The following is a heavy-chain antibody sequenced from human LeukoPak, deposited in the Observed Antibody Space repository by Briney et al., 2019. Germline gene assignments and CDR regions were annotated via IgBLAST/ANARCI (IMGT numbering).Heavy chain of an antibody. V-gene: IGHV4-59*01. CDR3: ARGGGLHPFDY. D-gene: IGHD2-15*01. J-gene: IGHJ4*02. CDR2: IYYSGST. Sequence: SETLSLTCTVSGGSISSYYWSWIRQPPGKGLEWIGYIYYSGSTNYNPSLKSRVTIPVDTSKNQFSLKLSSVTAADTAVYYCARGGGLHPFDYWGRGTLVTVSS. CDR1: GGSISSYY.